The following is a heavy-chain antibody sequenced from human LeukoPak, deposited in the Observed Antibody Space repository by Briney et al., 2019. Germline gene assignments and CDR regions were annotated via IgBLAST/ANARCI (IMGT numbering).Heavy chain of an antibody. CDR2: IYYSGST. Sequence: SETLSLTCTVSGGSISSSSYYWGWIRQPPGKGLEWIGSIYYSGSTYYNPSLKSRVTISVDTSKNQFSLKLSSVTAADTAVYYCARVLGYCSGGSRLFGWFDPWGQGTLVTVSS. J-gene: IGHJ5*02. V-gene: IGHV4-39*07. CDR1: GGSISSSSYY. D-gene: IGHD2-15*01. CDR3: ARVLGYCSGGSRLFGWFDP.